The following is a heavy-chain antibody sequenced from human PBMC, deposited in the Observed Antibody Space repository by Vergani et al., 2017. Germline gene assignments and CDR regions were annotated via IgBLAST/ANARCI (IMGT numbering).Heavy chain of an antibody. CDR3: ARGGSGVGSNYDFWSGYYKRAMDYDYGMDV. J-gene: IGHJ6*02. CDR2: IYYSGST. Sequence: QVQLQESGPGLVKPSETLSLTCTVSGGSISSYYWSWIRQPPGKGLEWIGYIYYSGSTNYNPSLKSRVTISVDTSKNQFSLKLSSVTAADTAVYYCARGGSGVGSNYDFWSGYYKRAMDYDYGMDVWGQGP. D-gene: IGHD3-3*01. CDR1: GGSISSYY. V-gene: IGHV4-59*01.